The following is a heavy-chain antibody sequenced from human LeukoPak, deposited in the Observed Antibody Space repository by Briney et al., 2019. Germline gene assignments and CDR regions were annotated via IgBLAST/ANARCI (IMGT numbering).Heavy chain of an antibody. J-gene: IGHJ5*02. CDR2: ISWNSGSI. V-gene: IGHV3-9*01. CDR1: GFTFDDYA. Sequence: GGSLRLSCAASGFTFDDYAMHWVRHAPGKGLEWVSGISWNSGSIGYADSVKGRFTISRDNAKNSLYLQMNSLRAEDTALYYCAKGGIRFSFGWFDPWGQGTLVTVSS. CDR3: AKGGIRFSFGWFDP. D-gene: IGHD5-18*01.